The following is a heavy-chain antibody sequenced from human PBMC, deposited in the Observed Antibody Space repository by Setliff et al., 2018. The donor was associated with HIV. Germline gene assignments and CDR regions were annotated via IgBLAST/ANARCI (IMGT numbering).Heavy chain of an antibody. V-gene: IGHV1-8*02. CDR1: GGTFSDFR. CDR2: MNPNSGNT. Sequence: ASVKVSCKASGGTFSDFRITWVRQATGQGLEWMGWMNPNSGNTGYAQKFQGRVTMTRNTSISTAYMELSSLRSEDTAVYYCARVSRGKYSSSWYGGFDYWGQGTLVTVSS. D-gene: IGHD6-13*01. CDR3: ARVSRGKYSSSWYGGFDY. J-gene: IGHJ4*02.